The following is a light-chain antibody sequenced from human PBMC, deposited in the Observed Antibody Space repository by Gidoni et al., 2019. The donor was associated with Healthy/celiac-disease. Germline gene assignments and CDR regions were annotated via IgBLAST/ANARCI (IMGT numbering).Light chain of an antibody. Sequence: DIQMTQSPSTLSASGGDRVTITCRASQSIVSWLAWYQQKPGKAPKLLIYYGSTLESGVPSRFSGTRSGTEFTLAISSLQPDDFATYYCQQYYNSWTFGQGTKVEIK. J-gene: IGKJ1*01. CDR1: QSIVSW. CDR2: YGS. V-gene: IGKV1-5*01. CDR3: QQYYNSWT.